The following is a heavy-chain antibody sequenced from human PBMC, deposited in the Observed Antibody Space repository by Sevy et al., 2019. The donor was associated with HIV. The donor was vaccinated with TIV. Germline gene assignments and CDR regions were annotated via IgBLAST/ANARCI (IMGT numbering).Heavy chain of an antibody. CDR3: AKDQVVFAATLSWVDY. CDR2: ISFDESKK. D-gene: IGHD2-15*01. J-gene: IGHJ4*02. V-gene: IGHV3-30*18. Sequence: GGSLRLSCAASGFTFSSYGMHWVRQAPGKGLEWVAVISFDESKKYYGDSVKGRLTISRDKSKNTVYLQMNSLRPEDTAVYYCAKDQVVFAATLSWVDYWGQGTRVTVSS. CDR1: GFTFSSYG.